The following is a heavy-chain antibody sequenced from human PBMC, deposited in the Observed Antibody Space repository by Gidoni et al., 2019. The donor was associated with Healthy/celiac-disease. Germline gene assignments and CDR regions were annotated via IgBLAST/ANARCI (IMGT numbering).Heavy chain of an antibody. D-gene: IGHD6-6*01. CDR3: ARDRGIAARRPYYYYYMDV. V-gene: IGHV1-69*01. J-gene: IGHJ6*03. CDR2: IIPSVGTA. Sequence: QVQLVQSGAEVKKPGSSVKVSCKASGCTFTRYAIRWVRQAPGQGLEWMGGIIPSVGTANYAQKFQGRVTINADESTSTAYMELSSLRSEDTAVYYCARDRGIAARRPYYYYYMDVWGKGTTVTVSS. CDR1: GCTFTRYA.